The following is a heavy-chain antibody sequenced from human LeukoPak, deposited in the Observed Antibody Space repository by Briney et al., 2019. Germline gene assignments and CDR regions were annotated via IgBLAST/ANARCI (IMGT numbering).Heavy chain of an antibody. CDR2: IYYSGST. V-gene: IGHV4-59*01. Sequence: SETLSLTCTVSGGSISTYYGNWIRQAPGKGLEWIGYIYYSGSTNYNPSLKSRVTISVDTSKNQFSLKLSSVTAADTAVYYCARGGSFDGDYAPFGMDVWGQGTTVTVSS. J-gene: IGHJ6*02. CDR3: ARGGSFDGDYAPFGMDV. CDR1: GGSISTYY. D-gene: IGHD4-17*01.